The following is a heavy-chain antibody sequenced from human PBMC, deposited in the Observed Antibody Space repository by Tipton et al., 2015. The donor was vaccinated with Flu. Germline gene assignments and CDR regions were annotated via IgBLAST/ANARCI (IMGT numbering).Heavy chain of an antibody. CDR1: GFIVTSDY. Sequence: TASGFIVTSDYMSWVRQAPGKGLEWVSVIYSGGSASYADSVRGRFTISRDNSKNTLYLQMNNLRVEDTAVYYCAKRYCSSTTCYTPDALAIWGQETMVTVSS. J-gene: IGHJ3*02. V-gene: IGHV3-53*01. CDR3: AKRYCSSTTCYTPDALAI. CDR2: IYSGGSA. D-gene: IGHD2-2*02.